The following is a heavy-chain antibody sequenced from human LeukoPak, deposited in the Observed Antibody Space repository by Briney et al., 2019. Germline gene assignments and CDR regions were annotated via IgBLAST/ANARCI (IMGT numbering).Heavy chain of an antibody. Sequence: GGSLRLSCVASGFTFSSYSMNWVRQAPGKGLEWVSYISSSSSTIYYADSVKGRFTISRDNAKNSLYLQMNSLRAEDTAVYYCARRTPGYCSGGSCYGFQHWGQGTLVTVSS. J-gene: IGHJ1*01. CDR1: GFTFSSYS. D-gene: IGHD2-15*01. V-gene: IGHV3-48*04. CDR2: ISSSSSTI. CDR3: ARRTPGYCSGGSCYGFQH.